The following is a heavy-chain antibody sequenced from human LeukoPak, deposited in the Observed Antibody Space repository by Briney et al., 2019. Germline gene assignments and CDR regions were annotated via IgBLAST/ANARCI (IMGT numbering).Heavy chain of an antibody. CDR1: GFTFSSYA. Sequence: GGSLRLSCAASGFTFSSYAMSRVRQAPGKGLEWVSSISSSSSYIYYADSVKGRFTISRDNAKNSLYLQMNSLRAEDTAVYYCARGYCSSTSCLYYFDYWGQGTLVTVSS. CDR2: ISSSSSYI. D-gene: IGHD2-2*01. J-gene: IGHJ4*02. CDR3: ARGYCSSTSCLYYFDY. V-gene: IGHV3-21*01.